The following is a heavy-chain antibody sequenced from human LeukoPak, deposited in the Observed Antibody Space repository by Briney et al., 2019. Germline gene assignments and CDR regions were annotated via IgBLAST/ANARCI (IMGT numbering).Heavy chain of an antibody. CDR3: ASGRQLGY. CDR2: ISYDGSNK. CDR1: GVTFSSYA. Sequence: PGGSLRLSCAASGVTFSSYAMLWVRQAPGKGLEWVAVISYDGSNKYYADSVKGRFTISRDNARNSLYLQTNSLRAEDTAVYYCASGRQLGYWGEGTLVTVSS. J-gene: IGHJ4*02. D-gene: IGHD6-13*01. V-gene: IGHV3-30-3*01.